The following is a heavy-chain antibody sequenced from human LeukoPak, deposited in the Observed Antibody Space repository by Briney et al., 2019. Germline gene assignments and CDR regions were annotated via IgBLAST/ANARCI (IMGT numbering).Heavy chain of an antibody. CDR2: IDPSDSYT. CDR1: GYSFTSYW. CDR3: ATHVIAAAAAAFDY. Sequence: GESLKISCKGSGYSFTSYWISWVRQMPGEGLEWMGRIDPSDSYTNYSPSFQGHVTISADKSISTAYLQWSSLKASDTAMYYCATHVIAAAAAAFDYWGQGTLVTVSS. J-gene: IGHJ4*02. V-gene: IGHV5-10-1*01. D-gene: IGHD6-13*01.